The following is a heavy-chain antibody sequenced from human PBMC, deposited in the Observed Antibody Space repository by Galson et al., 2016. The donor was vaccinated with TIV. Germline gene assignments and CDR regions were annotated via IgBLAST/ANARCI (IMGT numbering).Heavy chain of an antibody. CDR1: GYRLSKLS. J-gene: IGHJ6*02. CDR3: AKDRNTALDTYHYYYGMDV. V-gene: IGHV1-24*01. D-gene: IGHD5-18*01. Sequence: SCKVSGYRLSKLSMYWVRQAPGKGLEWMGGYDRENGERVHTQKFQGRVTMTEDSSTDTAYMDLSSLRSEDTAVYYCAKDRNTALDTYHYYYGMDVWGQGTTVTVSS. CDR2: YDRENGER.